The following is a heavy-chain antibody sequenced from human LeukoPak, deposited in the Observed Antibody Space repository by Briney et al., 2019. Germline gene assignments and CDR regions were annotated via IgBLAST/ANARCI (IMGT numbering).Heavy chain of an antibody. J-gene: IGHJ4*02. D-gene: IGHD2-2*01. CDR1: GFSLSTSGVG. CDR2: LYWNDDK. Sequence: SGPTLVKPTQTLTLTCTFSGFSLSTSGVGVGWIRQPPGKALERLALLYWNDDKRYRPSLKSRVTITKDTSKNQVALTMTNMDPVDTATYYCARAKGSSVVATFRPVDYWGQGPLVTVSS. CDR3: ARAKGSSVVATFRPVDY. V-gene: IGHV2-5*01.